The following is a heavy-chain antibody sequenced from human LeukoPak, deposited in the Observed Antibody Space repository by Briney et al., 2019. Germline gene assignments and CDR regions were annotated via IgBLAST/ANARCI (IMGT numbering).Heavy chain of an antibody. CDR1: GFTFSNYW. Sequence: GGSLRLSCAASGFTFSNYWMSWVRQAPGKGLEWVANIKQDGSEKYYVDSVKGRFTISRDNAKNSLYLQMSSLRAEDTAVYYCARDWIGRGQTPYYFDYWGQGTLVTVSP. CDR3: ARDWIGRGQTPYYFDY. V-gene: IGHV3-7*01. J-gene: IGHJ4*02. CDR2: IKQDGSEK. D-gene: IGHD2-2*03.